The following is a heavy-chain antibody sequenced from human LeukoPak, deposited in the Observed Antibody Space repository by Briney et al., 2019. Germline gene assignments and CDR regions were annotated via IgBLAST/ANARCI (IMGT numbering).Heavy chain of an antibody. CDR2: IKQDGSEK. J-gene: IGHJ4*02. D-gene: IGHD5-18*01. V-gene: IGHV3-7*01. CDR3: ARGGIELYFY. Sequence: PGGSLRLSCAASGFTLSSYWMSWVRQAPGKGLEWVANIKQDGSEKYYVDSVKGRFTISRDNAKNSLYLQMNSLRAEDTAVYYCARGGIELYFYWGQGTLVTVSS. CDR1: GFTLSSYW.